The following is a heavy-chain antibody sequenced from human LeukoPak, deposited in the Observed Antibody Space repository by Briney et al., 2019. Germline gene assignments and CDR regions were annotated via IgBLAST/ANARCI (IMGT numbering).Heavy chain of an antibody. CDR2: IYYSGST. D-gene: IGHD4-23*01. J-gene: IGHJ4*02. V-gene: IGHV4-39*07. CDR1: GGSISSSSYY. CDR3: ASPGPGGTPDYFDY. Sequence: SETLSLTCTVSGGSISSSSYYWGWIRQPPGKGLERIGSIYYSGSTYYNPSLKSRVTISVDTSKNQFSLKLSSVTAADTAVYYCASPGPGGTPDYFDYWGQGTLVTVSS.